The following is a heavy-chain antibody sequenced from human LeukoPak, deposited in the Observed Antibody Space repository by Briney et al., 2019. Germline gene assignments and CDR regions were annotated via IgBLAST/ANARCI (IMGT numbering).Heavy chain of an antibody. Sequence: GGSLRLSCAASGFTFSNAWMNWVRQSPGKGLEWVGRIKSKTDGGTIDYGAPVKGRFTISRDDSKNTLFLQMNSLRTEDTAMYHCTTGVRDSSGYYNFDYWGQGTLVTVTS. D-gene: IGHD3-22*01. CDR2: IKSKTDGGTI. J-gene: IGHJ4*02. V-gene: IGHV3-15*01. CDR3: TTGVRDSSGYYNFDY. CDR1: GFTFSNAW.